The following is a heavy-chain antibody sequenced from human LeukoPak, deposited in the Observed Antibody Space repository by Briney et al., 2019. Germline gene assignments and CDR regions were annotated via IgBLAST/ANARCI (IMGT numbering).Heavy chain of an antibody. CDR1: GGSFSGYY. CDR3: ARVGYSYVINDWSRTGLGAYPTKYYYHMDV. J-gene: IGHJ6*03. CDR2: INHSGST. V-gene: IGHV4-34*01. Sequence: SETLSHTCAVYGGSFSGYYWSWIRQPPGKGLEWIGEINHSGSTNYNPSLKSRVTISGDTSKNQFSLKLSSVTAADTAVYFCARVGYSYVINDWSRTGLGAYPTKYYYHMDVWGKETTVTVSS. D-gene: IGHD5-18*01.